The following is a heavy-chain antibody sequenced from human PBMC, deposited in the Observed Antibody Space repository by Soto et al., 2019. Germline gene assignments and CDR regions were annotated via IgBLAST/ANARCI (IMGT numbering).Heavy chain of an antibody. Sequence: SETLSLTCTVSGGSISSGNYYWSWIRQHPGKGLEWIGYIYYSGSTSYNPSLKSRVTISVDTSKNHFSLKLSSVTAADTAVYYCARHPSRRYYDSSGYYYPLVYGMDVWGQGTTVTVS. J-gene: IGHJ6*02. CDR1: GGSISSGNYY. D-gene: IGHD3-22*01. V-gene: IGHV4-31*03. CDR3: ARHPSRRYYDSSGYYYPLVYGMDV. CDR2: IYYSGST.